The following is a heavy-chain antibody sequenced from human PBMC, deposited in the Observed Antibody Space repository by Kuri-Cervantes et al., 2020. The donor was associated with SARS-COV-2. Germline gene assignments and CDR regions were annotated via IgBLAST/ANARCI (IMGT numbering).Heavy chain of an antibody. V-gene: IGHV4-30-2*01. CDR1: GGSISSGGYS. CDR3: ARVKRITIFGVSTNKAYYFDY. CDR2: IYHSGST. D-gene: IGHD3-3*01. J-gene: IGHJ4*02. Sequence: SETLSLTCAVSGGSISSGGYSWSWIRQPPGKGPEWIGYIYHSGSTYYNPSLKSRVTISVDRSKNQFSLKLSSVTAADTAVYYCARVKRITIFGVSTNKAYYFDYWGQGTLVTVSS.